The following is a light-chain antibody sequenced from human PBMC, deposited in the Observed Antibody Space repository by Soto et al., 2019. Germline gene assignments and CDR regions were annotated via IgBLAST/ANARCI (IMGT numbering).Light chain of an antibody. CDR3: SAHGGTNPYV. CDR2: DVN. V-gene: IGLV2-8*01. Sequence: QSALTQPPSASGSPGQSVAISCTGTASDIGGYTFVSWYQQHPGKVPKLLIYDVNKRPSGVPDRFSGSKSGNTASLTVSGLQAEDEADYYCSAHGGTNPYVFGTGTKPPS. CDR1: ASDIGGYTF. J-gene: IGLJ1*01.